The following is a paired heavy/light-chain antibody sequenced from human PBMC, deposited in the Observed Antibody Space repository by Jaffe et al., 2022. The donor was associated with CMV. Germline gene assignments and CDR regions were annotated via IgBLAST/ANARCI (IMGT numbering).Light chain of an antibody. CDR3: MQALQTPPT. V-gene: IGKV2-28*01. Sequence: DIVMTQSPLSLPVTPGEPASISCRSSQSLLHSNGQSYLDWYLQKPGKSPQLLIYLGSNRASGVPDRFSGSGSGTDFTLKISRVEAEDIGVYYCMQALQTPPTFGQGTKVEIK. J-gene: IGKJ1*01. CDR2: LGS. CDR1: QSLLHSNGQSY.
Heavy chain of an antibody. V-gene: IGHV3-53*01. CDR1: GFTVSSNY. J-gene: IGHJ1*01. CDR2: IHSGGGT. Sequence: EVQLVESGGGLIQPGGSLRLSCAASGFTVSSNYMSWVRQAPGKGPEWVSVIHSGGGTNYADSVKGRFTISRDTSKNTLYLQMNSLRAEDTAVYYCARGGDYLTWYLFQHWGQGTLVTVSS. CDR3: ARGGDYLTWYLFQH. D-gene: IGHD5-12*01.